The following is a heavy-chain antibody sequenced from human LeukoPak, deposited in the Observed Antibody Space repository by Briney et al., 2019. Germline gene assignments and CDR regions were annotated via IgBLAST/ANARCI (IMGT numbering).Heavy chain of an antibody. Sequence: PGGSLRLSCAASGFTFSDYYMSWIRQAPGKGLEWVSYISSSGSTIYYADSVKGRFTISRDNAKNSLYLQMNSLRAEDTAVYYCASDRLMIFGVVTYMFDYWGQGTLVTVSS. V-gene: IGHV3-11*01. CDR1: GFTFSDYY. CDR2: ISSSGSTI. J-gene: IGHJ4*02. D-gene: IGHD3-3*01. CDR3: ASDRLMIFGVVTYMFDY.